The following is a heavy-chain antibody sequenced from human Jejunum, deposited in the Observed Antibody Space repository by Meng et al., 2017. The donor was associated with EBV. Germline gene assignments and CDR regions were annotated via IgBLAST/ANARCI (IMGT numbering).Heavy chain of an antibody. J-gene: IGHJ4*02. V-gene: IGHV3-23*01. Sequence: VEWLESGGDLIQAGESLSLSCPASGLTLSNYDVSWVSQAPGKGLEWVSVITASSGSTFYADSVKGRFTISRDNSKRTVYLQMKSPRGEDTAVYYCVARSRPQEVDYWGQGTLVTVSS. CDR2: ITASSGST. CDR3: VARSRPQEVDY. CDR1: GLTLSNYD.